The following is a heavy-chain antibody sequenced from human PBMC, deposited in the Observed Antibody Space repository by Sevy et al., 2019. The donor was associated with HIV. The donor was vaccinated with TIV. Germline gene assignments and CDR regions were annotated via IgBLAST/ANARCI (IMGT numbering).Heavy chain of an antibody. CDR1: GFTFSDYE. CDR3: AQEIGAKNHV. D-gene: IGHD3-22*01. CDR2: ISRSGSTI. V-gene: IGHV3-48*03. Sequence: GGSLRLSCAASGFTFSDYEMTWVRQAPGKGLEWISFISRSGSTIYYADSVKGRFTISRDNAKNSLYLQMNSLRADDTAVYYCAQEIGAKNHVWGQGTTVTVSS. J-gene: IGHJ6*02.